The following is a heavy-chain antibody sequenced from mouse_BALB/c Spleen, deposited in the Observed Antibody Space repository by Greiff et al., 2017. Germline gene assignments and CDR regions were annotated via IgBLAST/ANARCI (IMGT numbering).Heavy chain of an antibody. J-gene: IGHJ4*01. CDR1: GYTFTSYT. D-gene: IGHD4-1*01. V-gene: IGHV1-4*02. Sequence: VQLQESAAELARPGASVKMSCKASGYTFTSYTMHWVKQRPGQGLEWIGYINPSSGYTEYNQKFKDKTTLTADKSSSTAYMQLSSLTSEDSAVYYCARSRGSGAMDYWGQGTSVTVSS. CDR3: ARSRGSGAMDY. CDR2: INPSSGYT.